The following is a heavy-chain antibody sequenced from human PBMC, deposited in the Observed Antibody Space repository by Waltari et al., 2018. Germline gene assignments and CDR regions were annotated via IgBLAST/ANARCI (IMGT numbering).Heavy chain of an antibody. V-gene: IGHV4-34*02. CDR1: GGSFSGYY. J-gene: IGHJ6*02. D-gene: IGHD2-15*01. CDR3: VRLEDCSGPGGNCYSGDSFALDV. CDR2: INHAGNR. Sequence: QVQLQQWGAGQLQPSETLSLTCAVYGGSFSGYYWGWIRQPPGKGLEWIGGINHAGNRNYNPSLRSRVTMLIDTSRSQFSLKVNSVTAADTAVYYCVRLEDCSGPGGNCYSGDSFALDVWGQGTMVTVSS.